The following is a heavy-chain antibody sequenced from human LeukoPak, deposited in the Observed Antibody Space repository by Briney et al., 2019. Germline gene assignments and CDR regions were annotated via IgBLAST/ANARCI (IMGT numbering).Heavy chain of an antibody. J-gene: IGHJ4*02. CDR2: ISYDGSNK. CDR1: GFTFSSYG. Sequence: GGSLRLSCAASGFTFSSYGMHWVRQAPGKGLEWVAVISYDGSNKYYADSVKGRFTISRDNSKNTLYLQMNSLRAEDTAVYYCARDYGLHFYSISWGNSDTFDYWGQGALVTVSS. D-gene: IGHD6-13*01. V-gene: IGHV3-30*03. CDR3: ARDYGLHFYSISWGNSDTFDY.